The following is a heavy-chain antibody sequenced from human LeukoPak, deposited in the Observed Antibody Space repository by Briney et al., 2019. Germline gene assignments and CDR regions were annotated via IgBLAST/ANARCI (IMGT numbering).Heavy chain of an antibody. V-gene: IGHV1-18*01. CDR2: ISAYNGNT. Sequence: ASVKVSCKASGYTFTSYGISWVRQAPGQGLEWMGWISAYNGNTNYAQKLQGRVSMTTDTSTSTAYMELRSLRSDDTAVYYCARGSGRPNSYYYYMDVWGKGTTVTVSS. CDR3: ARGSGRPNSYYYYMDV. J-gene: IGHJ6*03. CDR1: GYTFTSYG. D-gene: IGHD3-10*01.